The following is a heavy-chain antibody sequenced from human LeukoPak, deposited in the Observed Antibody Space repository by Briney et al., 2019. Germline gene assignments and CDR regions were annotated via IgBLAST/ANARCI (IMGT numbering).Heavy chain of an antibody. Sequence: GGSLRLSCAGSGFTFSRRWMHWVRQTPGKGLVWVSRINSDGSIINYADSVKGRFTISRDNAKNTLYLQMKSLRAEDTAVYFCAREGYSNSWYDYWGQGTLVTVSS. D-gene: IGHD6-13*01. V-gene: IGHV3-74*01. J-gene: IGHJ4*02. CDR3: AREGYSNSWYDY. CDR2: INSDGSII. CDR1: GFTFSRRW.